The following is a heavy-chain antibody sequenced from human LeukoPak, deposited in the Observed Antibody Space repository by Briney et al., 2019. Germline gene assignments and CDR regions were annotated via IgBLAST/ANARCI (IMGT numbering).Heavy chain of an antibody. Sequence: ASVKVSCKASGGTFSSYAISWVRQAPGQGFEWIGWINPNSGDTKYAQRFQGRVTMTRDTSISTAYIELSRLRSDDTAVYYCATLLSNAAFDYWGQGTLVAVSS. J-gene: IGHJ4*02. CDR3: ATLLSNAAFDY. V-gene: IGHV1-2*02. D-gene: IGHD6-25*01. CDR2: INPNSGDT. CDR1: GGTFSSYA.